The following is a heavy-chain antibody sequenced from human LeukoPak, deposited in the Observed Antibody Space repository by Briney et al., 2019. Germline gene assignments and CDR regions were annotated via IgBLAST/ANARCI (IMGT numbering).Heavy chain of an antibody. CDR1: GGSFSGYY. Sequence: MTSETLSLTCGVYGGSFSGYYWSWIRQPPGKGLEWIGEINHSGSTNYNPSLKSRVTISVDTSKNQFSLKLSSVTAADTAVYYCARLSDDGGLFDFWGQGTLVTVSS. D-gene: IGHD3-16*01. J-gene: IGHJ4*02. CDR2: INHSGST. CDR3: ARLSDDGGLFDF. V-gene: IGHV4-34*01.